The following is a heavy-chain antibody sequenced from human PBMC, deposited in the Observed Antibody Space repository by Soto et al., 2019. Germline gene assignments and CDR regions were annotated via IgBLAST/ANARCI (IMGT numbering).Heavy chain of an antibody. V-gene: IGHV3-23*01. CDR2: ISGSGGST. D-gene: IGHD6-13*01. J-gene: IGHJ4*02. CDR1: GFTFSSYA. Sequence: EVQLLESGGGLVQPGGSLRLSCAASGFTFSSYAMSWVRQAPGKGLEWVSAISGSGGSTYYADSVKGRFTISRDNSKNTLYLQMNSLRAEDTAVYYCAKVLYSSSWYLSFYFDYWGQGPLVTVSS. CDR3: AKVLYSSSWYLSFYFDY.